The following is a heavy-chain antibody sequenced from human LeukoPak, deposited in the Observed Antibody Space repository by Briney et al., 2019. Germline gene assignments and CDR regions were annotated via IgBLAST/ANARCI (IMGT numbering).Heavy chain of an antibody. CDR3: ATGYSLGY. J-gene: IGHJ4*02. V-gene: IGHV4-31*03. CDR1: GGSISTDNYY. Sequence: SETLSLTCTVSGGSISTDNYYWTWIRQHPGKGLEWFGYIYYTGITYYNPSLKSRVTISIDTSNSQFSLKLTSVTAADTAVYYCATGYSLGYWGQGTLVTVSS. D-gene: IGHD3-9*01. CDR2: IYYTGIT.